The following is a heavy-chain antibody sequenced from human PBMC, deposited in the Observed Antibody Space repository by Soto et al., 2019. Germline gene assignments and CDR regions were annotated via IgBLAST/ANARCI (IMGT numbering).Heavy chain of an antibody. V-gene: IGHV3-53*01. CDR3: AGWNYDY. J-gene: IGHJ4*02. D-gene: IGHD1-7*01. CDR2: IYSSGPT. CDR1: GFTVSSYY. Sequence: GGSLRLSCAASGFTVSSYYMNWVRLVPEKGLEWVSVIYSSGPTFYADSVKGRFTISRDDSKNTLYLQMDSLRPEDTAQYYCAGWNYDYWGQGTQVTVSS.